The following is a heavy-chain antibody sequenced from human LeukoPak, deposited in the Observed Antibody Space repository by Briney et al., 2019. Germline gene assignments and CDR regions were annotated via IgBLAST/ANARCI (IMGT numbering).Heavy chain of an antibody. J-gene: IGHJ5*02. CDR2: TSGSGANT. D-gene: IGHD2-2*03. Sequence: GGSLRLSCAASGFTFSSYAMSWVRQAPGKGLEWVSTTSGSGANTYYADSVKGRFTISRDNSKNTLCLQMNSLRAEDMAVYSCAKGGYSTWFDPWGQGTLVTVSS. CDR3: AKGGYSTWFDP. V-gene: IGHV3-23*01. CDR1: GFTFSSYA.